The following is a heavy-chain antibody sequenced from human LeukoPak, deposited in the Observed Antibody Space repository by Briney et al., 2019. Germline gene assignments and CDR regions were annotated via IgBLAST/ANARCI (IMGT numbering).Heavy chain of an antibody. V-gene: IGHV1-2*02. CDR3: ARDRFGYYDSSGYYYVDY. D-gene: IGHD3-22*01. Sequence: ASVKVSCKASGYTFTGYYMHWVRQAPGQGLEWMGWINPNSGGTNYAQKFQGRVTMTRDTSISTAYMELSRLRSDDTAVYYCARDRFGYYDSSGYYYVDYWGQGTLVTVSS. CDR2: INPNSGGT. CDR1: GYTFTGYY. J-gene: IGHJ4*02.